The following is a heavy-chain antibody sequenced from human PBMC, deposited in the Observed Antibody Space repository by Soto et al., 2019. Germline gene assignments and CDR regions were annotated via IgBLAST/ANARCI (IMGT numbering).Heavy chain of an antibody. CDR1: GFTFSSYW. J-gene: IGHJ4*02. D-gene: IGHD1-20*01. CDR2: TNEDGSEK. Sequence: GGSLRLSCAGSGFTFSSYWMSWVRQAPGHGLEWVAHTNEDGSEKRYVDAVKGRFTISRDNGRNSLYLQMNSLRVEDTALYYCVVWSVNNLWGQGTPVTVSS. CDR3: VVWSVNNL. V-gene: IGHV3-7*01.